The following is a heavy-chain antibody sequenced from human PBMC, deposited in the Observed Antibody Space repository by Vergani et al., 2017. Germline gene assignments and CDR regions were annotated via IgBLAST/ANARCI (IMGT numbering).Heavy chain of an antibody. Sequence: EVQLLESGGSLKQPGGSVRLSCAASGFTFSTYAMHWVRQAPGKGLEWGSALTGGGGRNYYTDSFKGRFIISRDNSRATLYLQMNSLRPEDPATYYCVKDAGSYENFFDSWGQGTLVTVSS. V-gene: IGHV3-23*01. CDR1: GFTFSTYA. J-gene: IGHJ4*02. CDR3: VKDAGSYENFFDS. CDR2: LTGGGGRN. D-gene: IGHD1-26*01.